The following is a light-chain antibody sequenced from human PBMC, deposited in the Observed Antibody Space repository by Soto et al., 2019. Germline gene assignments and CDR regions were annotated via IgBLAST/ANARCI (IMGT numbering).Light chain of an antibody. V-gene: IGKV1-39*01. CDR2: AAS. Sequence: DIQMTQSPSSLSASVGDRVSITCRASQKISTSLNWYQQKPGKAPILLIYAASTLQSGVPSRFSGRGSGTDFTLTITSLQPDDFATYYCQQGYITPLTFGGGTRVEV. CDR3: QQGYITPLT. J-gene: IGKJ4*01. CDR1: QKISTS.